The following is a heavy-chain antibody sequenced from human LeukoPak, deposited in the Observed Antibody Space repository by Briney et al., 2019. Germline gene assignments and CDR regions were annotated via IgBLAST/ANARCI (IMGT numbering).Heavy chain of an antibody. Sequence: PGGSLRLSCAASGFTFSDYYMSWIRRAPGKGLEWVSYISSSGSTIYYADSVKGRFTISRDNAKNSLYLQMNSLRAEDTAVYYCARDRVGPYYYYYGMDVWGQGTTVTVSS. CDR1: GFTFSDYY. D-gene: IGHD1-26*01. J-gene: IGHJ6*02. CDR3: ARDRVGPYYYYYGMDV. V-gene: IGHV3-11*01. CDR2: ISSSGSTI.